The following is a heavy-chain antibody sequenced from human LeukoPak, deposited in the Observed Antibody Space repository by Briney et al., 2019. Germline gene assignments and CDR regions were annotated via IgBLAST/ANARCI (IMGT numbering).Heavy chain of an antibody. D-gene: IGHD3-3*01. CDR2: INPNSGGT. CDR3: ARGXRPGVVNHDAFDI. V-gene: IGHV1-2*02. J-gene: IGHJ3*02. CDR1: GYTFTGYY. Sequence: ASLKVSCKVSGYTFTGYYIHWVRQAPGQGLEWMGWINPNSGGTNYAQKFQGRVTMTRDTSISTAYMELSSLRSDDTAVYYCARGXRPGVVNHDAFDIWGQGTMVTVSS.